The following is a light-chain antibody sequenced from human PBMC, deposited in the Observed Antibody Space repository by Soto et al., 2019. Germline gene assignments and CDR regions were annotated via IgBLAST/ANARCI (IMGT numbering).Light chain of an antibody. Sequence: DIQMTQSPSSLSASVGDRVTITCRASQSVNNYLNWYQQKPGKAPKLLIYAASSLPSGVPSRFSGSGSGTDFTLTISSLQPEDFATYYCQQSYGFLTFGGGTKVE. CDR3: QQSYGFLT. V-gene: IGKV1-39*01. J-gene: IGKJ4*01. CDR1: QSVNNY. CDR2: AAS.